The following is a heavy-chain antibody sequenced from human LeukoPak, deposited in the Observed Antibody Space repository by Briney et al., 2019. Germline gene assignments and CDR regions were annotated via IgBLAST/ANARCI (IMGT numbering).Heavy chain of an antibody. J-gene: IGHJ4*02. D-gene: IGHD3/OR15-3a*01. V-gene: IGHV3-20*04. CDR3: ARDKDWAFDY. Sequence: GGSLRLSCAASGFTFDDYGMSWVRQAPGKGLEWVSGINWNGGSTAYADSVKGRFTISRDNAKNSLYLQMNSLRGEDTAVYYCARDKDWAFDYWGQGTLVTVSS. CDR2: INWNGGST. CDR1: GFTFDDYG.